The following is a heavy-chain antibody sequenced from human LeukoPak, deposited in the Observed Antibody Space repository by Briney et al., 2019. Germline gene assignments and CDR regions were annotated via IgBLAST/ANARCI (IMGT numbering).Heavy chain of an antibody. J-gene: IGHJ4*02. D-gene: IGHD3-10*01. CDR2: IYYSGAT. CDR1: GGSISNYY. Sequence: SETLSLTCTVSGGSISNYYWSWIRQPPGKGLEWIGHIYYSGATKYNPSLKSRITISVDTSKNQFSLMLSSVTAADTAVYYCARFGVTVVRGGKYYFDYWGQGTLVTVSS. CDR3: ARFGVTVVRGGKYYFDY. V-gene: IGHV4-59*08.